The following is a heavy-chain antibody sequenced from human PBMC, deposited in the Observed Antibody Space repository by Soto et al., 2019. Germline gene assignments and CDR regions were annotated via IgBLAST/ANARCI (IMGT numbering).Heavy chain of an antibody. D-gene: IGHD4-17*01. CDR3: ARGGCSYGDYRCYGMDV. Sequence: QVQLVESGGGLVKPGGSLRLSCAASGFTFSDYYMSWIRQAPGKGLEWVSYISSSSSYTNYADSVKGRFTISRDNAKNSLYLQMNSLRAEDTAVYYCARGGCSYGDYRCYGMDVWGQGTTVTVSS. CDR2: ISSSSSYT. V-gene: IGHV3-11*05. J-gene: IGHJ6*02. CDR1: GFTFSDYY.